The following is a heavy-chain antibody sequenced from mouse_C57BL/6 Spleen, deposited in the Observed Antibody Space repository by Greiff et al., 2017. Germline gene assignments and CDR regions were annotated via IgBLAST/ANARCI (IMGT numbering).Heavy chain of an antibody. CDR1: GFTFSNYW. V-gene: IGHV6-3*01. J-gene: IGHJ4*01. CDR2: IRLKSDNYAT. D-gene: IGHD2-4*01. CDR3: TGEGDYDGAFYAMDY. Sequence: EVQLQESGGGLVQPGGSMKLSCVASGFTFSNYWMNWVRQSPEKGLEWVAQIRLKSDNYATHYAESVKGRFTISRDDSKSSVYLQMNNLRAEDTGIYYCTGEGDYDGAFYAMDYWRQGTSVTVSS.